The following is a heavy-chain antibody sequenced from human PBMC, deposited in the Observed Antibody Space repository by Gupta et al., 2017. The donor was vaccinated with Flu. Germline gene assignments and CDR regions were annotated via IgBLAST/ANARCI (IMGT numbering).Heavy chain of an antibody. J-gene: IGHJ6*03. CDR2: IWYDGSNK. CDR1: TFSNYG. Sequence: TFSNYGMHWVRQAPGKGLEWVAAIWYDGSNKYYADSVKGRFTVSRDNSRNTLYLQMNSLRAEDTAVYYCARAKEYMDVWGKGTTVTVSS. V-gene: IGHV3-33*01. CDR3: ARAKEYMDV.